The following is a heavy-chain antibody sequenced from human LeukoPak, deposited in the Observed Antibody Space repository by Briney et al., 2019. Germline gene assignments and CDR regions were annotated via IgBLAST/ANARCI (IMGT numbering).Heavy chain of an antibody. CDR2: INHSGST. Sequence: SETLSLTCAVYGGSFSGYYWSWIRQPPGKGLGWIGEINHSGSTNYNPSLKSRVTISVDTSRNQFSLKLSSVTAADTAVYYCARGLIVATTNDYFDYWGQGTLVTVSS. CDR1: GGSFSGYY. J-gene: IGHJ4*02. CDR3: ARGLIVATTNDYFDY. V-gene: IGHV4-34*01. D-gene: IGHD5-12*01.